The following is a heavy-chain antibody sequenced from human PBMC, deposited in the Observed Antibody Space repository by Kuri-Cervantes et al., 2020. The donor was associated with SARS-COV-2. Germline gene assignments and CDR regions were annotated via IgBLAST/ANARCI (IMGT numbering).Heavy chain of an antibody. Sequence: GSLRLSCTVSGGSISSYHWSWIRQPPGKGLEWIGYIYDSGSTNYNPSLKRRVTISVDTSKNQFSLKLSSLTAADTAVYYCARSIAAAADWFDPWGQGTLVTVSS. CDR1: GGSISSYH. CDR3: ARSIAAAADWFDP. D-gene: IGHD6-13*01. J-gene: IGHJ5*02. V-gene: IGHV4-59*01. CDR2: IYDSGST.